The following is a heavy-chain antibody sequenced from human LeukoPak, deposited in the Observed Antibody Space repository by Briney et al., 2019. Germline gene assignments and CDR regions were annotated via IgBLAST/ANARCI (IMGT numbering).Heavy chain of an antibody. V-gene: IGHV3-23*01. J-gene: IGHJ4*02. CDR1: GFTFSSYA. CDR2: ISGSGGST. Sequence: TGGSLRLSCAASGFTFSSYAMSWVRQAPGKGLEWVSAISGSGGSTYYADSVKGRFTISRDNSKNTLYLQMNSLRAEDTAVYYCAKTSSPGHTIFGVVSASCFDYWGQGTLVTVSS. D-gene: IGHD3-3*01. CDR3: AKTSSPGHTIFGVVSASCFDY.